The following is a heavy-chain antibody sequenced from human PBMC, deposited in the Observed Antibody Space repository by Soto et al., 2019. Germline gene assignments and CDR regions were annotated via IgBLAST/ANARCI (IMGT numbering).Heavy chain of an antibody. D-gene: IGHD1-1*01. J-gene: IGHJ1*01. Sequence: GGSLRLSCVASRLSFRGSAIHWVRQASGKGLEWVAHIRTKPNSYATTYAASVKGRFTISRDDSKNMAFLQMNSLKIEDTAVYYCTRHARDANNLPYWAQGTLVTVSS. V-gene: IGHV3-73*01. CDR2: IRTKPNSYAT. CDR3: TRHARDANNLPY. CDR1: RLSFRGSA.